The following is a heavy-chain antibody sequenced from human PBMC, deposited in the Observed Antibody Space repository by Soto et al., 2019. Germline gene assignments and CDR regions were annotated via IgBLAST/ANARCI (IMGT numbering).Heavy chain of an antibody. CDR2: MSDSGNTI. Sequence: QVNLVESGGNLVKPGGSLRLSCVASGFTFSDYYMTWIRQAPGKGLEWLSYMSDSGNTIYYADSVKGRFTISRDNAKNSLYLRMNNLRVDDSAVYYCARYVAALDYWGRGTVVTVSS. V-gene: IGHV3-11*01. CDR1: GFTFSDYY. D-gene: IGHD6-13*01. J-gene: IGHJ4*02. CDR3: ARYVAALDY.